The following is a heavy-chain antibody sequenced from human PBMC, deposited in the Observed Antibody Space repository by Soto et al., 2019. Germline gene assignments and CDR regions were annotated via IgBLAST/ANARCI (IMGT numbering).Heavy chain of an antibody. CDR2: IYYSGST. V-gene: IGHV4-30-4*01. J-gene: IGHJ4*02. D-gene: IGHD4-17*01. Sequence: SETLSLTCTVSGGSISSVDYYCSWILQPPGKGLEWIGYIYYSGSTYYNPSLKSRLTISVDTSKNQFSLRLSSVTAADTAVYYCVRTQTSVTTYYFDYWGQGTLVTVSS. CDR3: VRTQTSVTTYYFDY. CDR1: GGSISSVDYY.